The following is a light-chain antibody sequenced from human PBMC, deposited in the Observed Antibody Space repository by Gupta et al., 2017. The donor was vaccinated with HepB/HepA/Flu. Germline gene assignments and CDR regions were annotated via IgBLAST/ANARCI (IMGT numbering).Light chain of an antibody. Sequence: QSALTQPASVSGSPGQSITISCTGTSSDIGAYNYVSWYQQHPGRAPRLMIYDVSNRPSGVSDRFSGSKSASTASLMISGLQAEDEADYYCSTYTNTITLVFGGGTKLTVL. J-gene: IGLJ3*02. CDR1: SSDIGAYNY. V-gene: IGLV2-14*03. CDR2: DVS. CDR3: STYTNTITLV.